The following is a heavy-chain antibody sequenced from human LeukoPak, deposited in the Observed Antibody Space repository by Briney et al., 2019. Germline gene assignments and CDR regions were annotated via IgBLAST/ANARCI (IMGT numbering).Heavy chain of an antibody. J-gene: IGHJ4*02. D-gene: IGHD3-10*02. Sequence: SETLSLTCTVSGGSISSYYWSWIRQPAGKGLEWIGRIYTSGSTNYNPSLKSRVTISVDTSKNQFSLKLSSVTAADTAVYYCARLPLGVFGDFLNFDTWGQGNLVTVSS. CDR2: IYTSGST. CDR3: ARLPLGVFGDFLNFDT. CDR1: GGSISSYY. V-gene: IGHV4-4*07.